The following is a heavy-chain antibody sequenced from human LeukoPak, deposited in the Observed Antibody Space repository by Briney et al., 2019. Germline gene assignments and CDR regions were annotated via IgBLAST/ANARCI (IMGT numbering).Heavy chain of an antibody. J-gene: IGHJ4*02. D-gene: IGHD3-3*01. V-gene: IGHV1-8*01. Sequence: EASVKVSCKASGYTFTSYDINWVRQANGQGLEWMGWMNPNSGNTGYAQKFQGRVTMTRNTSISTAYMEPSSLRSEDTAVYYCARLYYDFWSGYYGQIDYWGQGTLVTVSS. CDR3: ARLYYDFWSGYYGQIDY. CDR1: GYTFTSYD. CDR2: MNPNSGNT.